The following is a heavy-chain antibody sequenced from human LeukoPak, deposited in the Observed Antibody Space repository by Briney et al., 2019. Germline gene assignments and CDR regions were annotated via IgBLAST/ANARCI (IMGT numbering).Heavy chain of an antibody. J-gene: IGHJ4*02. CDR1: GYSISSGYY. Sequence: SQTLSLTCAVSGYSISSGYYWGWIRQPPGKGLECIGSIYHSGSTYYNPSLRSRVTISVDTSKNQFSLKLSSGTATDTAVYYCARHQDMDTAMNYWGQGTLVTVSS. V-gene: IGHV4-38-2*01. CDR2: IYHSGST. CDR3: ARHQDMDTAMNY. D-gene: IGHD5-18*01.